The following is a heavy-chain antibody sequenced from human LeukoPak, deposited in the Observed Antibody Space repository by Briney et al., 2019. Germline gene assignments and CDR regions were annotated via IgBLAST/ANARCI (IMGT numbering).Heavy chain of an antibody. V-gene: IGHV3-21*01. CDR2: NSSSSSYI. D-gene: IGHD2-2*01. CDR3: ARVVVVPAADHYFDY. CDR1: GFPFRSFY. J-gene: IGHJ4*02. Sequence: GSLKTSFATLGFPFRSFYNKWGPQGPGEGAGGGLTNSSSSSYIYYADSVKGRFTISRDNAKNSLYLQMNSLRAEDTAVYYCARVVVVPAADHYFDYWGQGTLVTVSS.